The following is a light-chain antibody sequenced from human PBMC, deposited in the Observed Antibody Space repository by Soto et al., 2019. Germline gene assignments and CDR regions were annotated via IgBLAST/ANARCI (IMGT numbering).Light chain of an antibody. J-gene: IGKJ2*01. CDR1: QSISSE. V-gene: IGKV3-15*01. Sequence: EIVMTQSPATLSLSLGERATISCRASQSISSELAWYQQKPGKTPKLLIYAASTVETGVPSRFSGSGSGSDFTLTISSLQSEDFAAYYCQQSYNPPLTFGQGTKVEIK. CDR3: QQSYNPPLT. CDR2: AAS.